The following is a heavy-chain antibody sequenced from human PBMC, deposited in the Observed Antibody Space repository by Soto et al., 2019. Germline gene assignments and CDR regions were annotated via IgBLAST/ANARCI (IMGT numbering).Heavy chain of an antibody. V-gene: IGHV3-23*01. D-gene: IGHD6-19*01. Sequence: LRLSCAASGFSFVNYAMNWVRQAPGKGLEWVSGLSGSGTSTYYADSVKGRFTISRDNSRDTLFLQMNSLTADDTAVYYCAKATTNGGWFNPFDSWGQGALVTVSS. CDR1: GFSFVNYA. CDR2: LSGSGTST. J-gene: IGHJ4*02. CDR3: AKATTNGGWFNPFDS.